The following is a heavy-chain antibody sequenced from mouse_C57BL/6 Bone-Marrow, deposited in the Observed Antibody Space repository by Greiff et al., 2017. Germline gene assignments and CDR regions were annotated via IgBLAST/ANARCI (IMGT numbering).Heavy chain of an antibody. Sequence: VQLQPSGPELVKPGASVKISCKASGYTFTDYYMNWVKQSHGKSLEWIGDINPNNGGTSYNQKFKGKATLTVDKSSSTAYMELRSLTSEDSAVYYCARSVYYGSYFDYWGQGTTLTVSS. J-gene: IGHJ2*01. CDR1: GYTFTDYY. D-gene: IGHD1-1*01. V-gene: IGHV1-26*01. CDR3: ARSVYYGSYFDY. CDR2: INPNNGGT.